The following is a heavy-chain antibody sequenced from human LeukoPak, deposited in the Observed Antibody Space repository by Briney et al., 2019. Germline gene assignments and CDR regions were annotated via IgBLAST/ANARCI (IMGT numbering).Heavy chain of an antibody. D-gene: IGHD3-10*01. CDR1: GRSICCGGYY. J-gene: IGHJ6*02. CDR2: IWSSGST. Sequence: TLSLTCTVSGRSICCGGYYWSWSRRHRAEGLYRLGYIWSSGSTYYNPSLKSRVTIPVDTSKNQFSLKLSSVTAADTAVYYCARDRGYGSGSSYYYGMDVWGQGTTVTVSS. CDR3: ARDRGYGSGSSYYYGMDV. V-gene: IGHV4-31*03.